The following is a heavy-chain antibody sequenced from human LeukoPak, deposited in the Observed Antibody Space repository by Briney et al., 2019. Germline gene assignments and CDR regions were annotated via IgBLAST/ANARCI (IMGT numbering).Heavy chain of an antibody. V-gene: IGHV1-2*02. Sequence: ASVKVSCKASGYTFTSYYMHWVRQAPGQGLEWMGWINPNSGGTNYAQKFQGRVTMTRDTSISTAYMELSRLRSDDTAVYYCARVFTHGIVAIRNDYWGQGTLVTVSS. J-gene: IGHJ4*02. CDR2: INPNSGGT. CDR3: ARVFTHGIVAIRNDY. D-gene: IGHD5-12*01. CDR1: GYTFTSYY.